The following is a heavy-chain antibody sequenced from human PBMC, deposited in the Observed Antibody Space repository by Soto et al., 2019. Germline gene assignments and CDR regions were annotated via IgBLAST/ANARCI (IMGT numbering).Heavy chain of an antibody. Sequence: QVQLVQSGAEVKKPGSSVKVSCKASGGTFSSYAISWVRQAPGQGLEWMGGIIPIFGTANYAQKFQGRVTITAGESTSTGYMELSSLRSEDTAVYYCARMGIAVAEDYYYGMDVWGQGTTVTVSS. V-gene: IGHV1-69*01. J-gene: IGHJ6*02. CDR1: GGTFSSYA. D-gene: IGHD6-19*01. CDR3: ARMGIAVAEDYYYGMDV. CDR2: IIPIFGTA.